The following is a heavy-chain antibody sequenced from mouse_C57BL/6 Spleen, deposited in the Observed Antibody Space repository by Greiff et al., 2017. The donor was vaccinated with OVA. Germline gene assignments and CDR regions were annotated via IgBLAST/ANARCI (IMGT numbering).Heavy chain of an antibody. CDR3: AGGYSSDY. CDR1: GYAFSSSW. Sequence: LQESGPELVKPGASVKISCKASGYAFSSSWMNWVKQRPGKGLEWIGRIYPGDGDTNYNGKFKGKATLTADKSSSTAYMQLSSLTSEDSAVYFCAGGYSSDYWGQGTTLTVSS. V-gene: IGHV1-82*01. D-gene: IGHD1-1*02. CDR2: IYPGDGDT. J-gene: IGHJ2*01.